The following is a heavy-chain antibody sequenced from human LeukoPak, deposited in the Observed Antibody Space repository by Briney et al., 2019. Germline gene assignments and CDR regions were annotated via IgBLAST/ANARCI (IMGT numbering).Heavy chain of an antibody. J-gene: IGHJ6*02. CDR3: ARGGMAAAGTYYYYGMDV. V-gene: IGHV3-30*04. CDR2: ISYDGSNK. Sequence: GGSLRLSCAASGFTFSSYAMHGFRQAPGRGRGGVAVISYDGSNKYYADSVKGRFTISRDNSKNTLYLQMNSLRAEDTAVYYCARGGMAAAGTYYYYGMDVWGQGTTVTVSS. D-gene: IGHD6-13*01. CDR1: GFTFSSYA.